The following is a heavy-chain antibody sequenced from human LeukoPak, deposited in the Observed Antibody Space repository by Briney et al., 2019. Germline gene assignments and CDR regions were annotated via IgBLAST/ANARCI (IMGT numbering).Heavy chain of an antibody. V-gene: IGHV3-30*02. Sequence: PGGSLRLSCAASGFTFSSYGMHWVLQAPGKGLEWVAFIRYDGSNKYYADSVKGRFTISRDNSKNTLYLQMNSLRAEDTAVYYCAKTGRGYSYGLDYWGQGTLVAVSS. J-gene: IGHJ4*02. CDR2: IRYDGSNK. CDR3: AKTGRGYSYGLDY. D-gene: IGHD5-18*01. CDR1: GFTFSSYG.